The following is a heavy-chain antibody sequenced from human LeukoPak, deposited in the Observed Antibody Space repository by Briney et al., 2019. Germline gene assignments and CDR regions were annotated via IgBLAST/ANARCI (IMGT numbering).Heavy chain of an antibody. J-gene: IGHJ4*02. CDR3: AKGSYSSSSEYFDY. CDR1: GFRFSSYG. D-gene: IGHD6-6*01. V-gene: IGHV3-23*01. CDR2: ISGSGGST. Sequence: GGSLRLSCAASGFRFSSYGMSWVRQAPGKGLEWVSAISGSGGSTYYADSVKGRFTISRDNSKNTLYLQMNSLRAEDTAVYYCAKGSYSSSSEYFDYWGQGTLVTVSS.